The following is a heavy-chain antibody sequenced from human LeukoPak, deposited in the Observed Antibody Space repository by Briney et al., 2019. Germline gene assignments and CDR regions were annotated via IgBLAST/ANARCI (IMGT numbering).Heavy chain of an antibody. D-gene: IGHD2-2*01. J-gene: IGHJ3*02. V-gene: IGHV3-69-1*01. Sequence: PGGSLRLSCAASGFTVSSNYMSWVRQAPGKGLEWVSYISSSSNIYYADSVKGRFTISRDNAKNSLYLQMNSLRAEDTAVYYCARERCSSTSCYYLDAFDIWGQGTMVTVSS. CDR1: GFTVSSNY. CDR2: ISSSSNI. CDR3: ARERCSSTSCYYLDAFDI.